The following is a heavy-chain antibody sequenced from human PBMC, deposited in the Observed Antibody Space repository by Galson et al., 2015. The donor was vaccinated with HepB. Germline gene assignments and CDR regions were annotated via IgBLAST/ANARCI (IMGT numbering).Heavy chain of an antibody. Sequence: ETLSLTCAVYGGSFSGYYWSWIRQPPGKGLEWIGEINHSGSTNYNPSLKSRVTISVDTSKNQFSLKLSSVTAADTAVYYCARGRWLRSGSYYPRFFDYWGQGTLVTVSS. J-gene: IGHJ4*02. D-gene: IGHD3-10*01. CDR1: GGSFSGYY. V-gene: IGHV4-34*01. CDR3: ARGRWLRSGSYYPRFFDY. CDR2: INHSGST.